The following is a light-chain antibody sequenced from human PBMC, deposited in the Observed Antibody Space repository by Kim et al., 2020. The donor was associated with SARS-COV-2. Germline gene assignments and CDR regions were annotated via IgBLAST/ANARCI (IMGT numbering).Light chain of an antibody. CDR2: RSS. V-gene: IGKV1-5*03. Sequence: LSASVGDRVTITCRASQSISSLLAWYQQKPGRSPKLLIYRSSKLESGVPSRFSGSGSGTEFTLTISSLQPEDFATYYCQQYNTYSFGGGTKVDIK. J-gene: IGKJ4*01. CDR1: QSISSL. CDR3: QQYNTYS.